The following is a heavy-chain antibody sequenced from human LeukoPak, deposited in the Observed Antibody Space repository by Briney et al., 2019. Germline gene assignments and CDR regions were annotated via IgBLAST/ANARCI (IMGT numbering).Heavy chain of an antibody. J-gene: IGHJ4*02. CDR3: ARHDAGIAARPFDN. CDR2: IHASGPT. V-gene: IGHV4-4*09. D-gene: IGHD6-6*01. CDR1: GGSFSGYY. Sequence: SETLSLTCAVYGGSFSGYYWSWIRQPPGKGLEWIAYIHASGPTNYNPSLKSRITISVDTSKNQFSLKLSSVTAADTAVYYCARHDAGIAARPFDNWGQGTLVTVSS.